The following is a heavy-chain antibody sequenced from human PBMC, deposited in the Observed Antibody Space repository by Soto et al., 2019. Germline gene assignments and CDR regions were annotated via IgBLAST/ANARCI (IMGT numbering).Heavy chain of an antibody. Sequence: GGSLRLSCAASGFTFGNSWMHWVRQAPGKGLEWVSRMNSDGSTTNYADSVKGRFTVSRDNAKNTLYLQMNSLRAEDTAVYYCATAEVDYWGPGTLVTVSS. CDR1: GFTFGNSW. V-gene: IGHV3-74*01. CDR2: MNSDGSTT. J-gene: IGHJ4*02. CDR3: ATAEVDY.